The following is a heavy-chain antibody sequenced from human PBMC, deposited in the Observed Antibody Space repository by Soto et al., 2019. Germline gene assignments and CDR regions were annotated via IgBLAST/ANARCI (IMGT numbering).Heavy chain of an antibody. CDR2: IIPVFGTA. CDR1: GGTLRNYG. J-gene: IGHJ6*02. CDR3: SRGDATKIVVTTYYGMDV. Sequence: QVQLVQSGAEVKKPGSSVRVSCKASGGTLRNYGISWVRQAPGQGLEWMGGIIPVFGTANYAQKFQGRVTITADDSTSTVYLDVNSLRSEDTAVYYCSRGDATKIVVTTYYGMDVWGQGTAVTVSS. D-gene: IGHD4-17*01. V-gene: IGHV1-69*12.